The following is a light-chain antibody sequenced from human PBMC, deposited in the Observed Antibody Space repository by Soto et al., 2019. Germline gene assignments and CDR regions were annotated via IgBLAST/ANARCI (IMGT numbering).Light chain of an antibody. CDR3: QQRSNWPLT. CDR1: QSVANY. J-gene: IGKJ4*01. Sequence: EIVLTQSPATLSLSPGERATISCRASQSVANYLAWYQQRPGQAPRLLIYDASNRATGIPARFRGSGSGTYFTLTISSLEPEYVAVYYCQQRSNWPLTFGGGTKVEIK. V-gene: IGKV3-11*01. CDR2: DAS.